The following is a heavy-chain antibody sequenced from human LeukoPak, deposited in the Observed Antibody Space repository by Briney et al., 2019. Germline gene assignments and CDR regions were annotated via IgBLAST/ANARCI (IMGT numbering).Heavy chain of an antibody. CDR1: GYTFISYG. J-gene: IGHJ4*02. CDR3: ATSSLTYYYDSSGFGY. D-gene: IGHD3-22*01. CDR2: ISAYNGNT. Sequence: GASVKVSCKASGYTFISYGISWVRQAPGQGLEWMGWISAYNGNTNYAQKLQGRVTMTTDTSTSTAYMELRSLRSDDTAVYYCATSSLTYYYDSSGFGYWGQGTLVTVSS. V-gene: IGHV1-18*01.